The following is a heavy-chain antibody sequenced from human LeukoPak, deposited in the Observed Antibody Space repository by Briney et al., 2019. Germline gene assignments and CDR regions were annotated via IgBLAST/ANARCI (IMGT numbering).Heavy chain of an antibody. V-gene: IGHV4-39*01. Sequence: SETLSLTCTVSGGSISSRHSFWGWIRQPPGNGLEWIGSVYYSGSTYYSPSLKSRVTLSVDTSTNQFSLKLNSVTAADTAVYYCARLDNSGYYTLDVWGQGTTVTVSS. CDR3: ARLDNSGYYTLDV. J-gene: IGHJ6*02. D-gene: IGHD3-22*01. CDR1: GGSISSRHSF. CDR2: VYYSGST.